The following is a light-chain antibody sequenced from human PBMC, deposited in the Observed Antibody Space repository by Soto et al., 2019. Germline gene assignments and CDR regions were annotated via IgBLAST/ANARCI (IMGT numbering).Light chain of an antibody. CDR1: QNIANW. CDR3: HQYATYT. Sequence: DIQMTQSPSTLPSFVGDRVTITCRATQNIANWLAWYRQKQGTAPELLIYHASTSVSGAPSRFTGSGSGTEFTLAISGLEPDDFATYFCHQYATYTFGQGTKVEIQ. V-gene: IGKV1-5*01. CDR2: HAS. J-gene: IGKJ1*01.